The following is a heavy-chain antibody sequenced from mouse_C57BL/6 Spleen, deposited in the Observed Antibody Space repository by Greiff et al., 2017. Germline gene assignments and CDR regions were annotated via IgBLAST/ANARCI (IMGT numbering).Heavy chain of an antibody. V-gene: IGHV5-15*01. J-gene: IGHJ1*03. CDR1: GFTFSDYG. CDR3: ARGGYGNYGYFDV. Sequence: EVKVVESGGGLVQPGGSLKLSCAASGFTFSDYGMAWVRQAPRKGPEWVAFISNLAYSIYYADTVTGRFTSSRENAKNTLYLEISSLRSEDTAMYYCARGGYGNYGYFDVWGTGTTVTVSS. D-gene: IGHD2-1*01. CDR2: ISNLAYSI.